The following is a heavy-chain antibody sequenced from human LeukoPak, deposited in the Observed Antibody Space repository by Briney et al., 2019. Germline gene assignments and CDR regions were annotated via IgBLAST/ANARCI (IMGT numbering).Heavy chain of an antibody. V-gene: IGHV3-30*04. D-gene: IGHD4-17*01. CDR2: ISYDGSNK. CDR1: GFTFSSYA. CDR3: AKDHLGYGDYVVLGYYFDY. Sequence: GGSLRLSCAASGFTFSSYAMHWVRQAPGKGLEWVAVISYDGSNKYYADSVKGRFTISRDNSKNTLYLQMNSLRAEDTAVYYCAKDHLGYGDYVVLGYYFDYWGQGTLVTVSS. J-gene: IGHJ4*02.